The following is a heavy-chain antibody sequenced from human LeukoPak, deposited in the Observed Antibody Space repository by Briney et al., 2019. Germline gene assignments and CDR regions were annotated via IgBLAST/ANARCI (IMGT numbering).Heavy chain of an antibody. CDR1: GFTLREDW. CDR3: ARDLRYTNGIDL. J-gene: IGHJ4*02. Sequence: GSLRLSCAPSGFTLREDWMSWVRQAPGKGLEWVANIKEDGSEKYYVDSVRGRFTISRDNAENSLYLQMDSLRAEDTAVYYCARDLRYTNGIDLWGQGTLVTVSS. CDR2: IKEDGSEK. D-gene: IGHD5-18*01. V-gene: IGHV3-7*01.